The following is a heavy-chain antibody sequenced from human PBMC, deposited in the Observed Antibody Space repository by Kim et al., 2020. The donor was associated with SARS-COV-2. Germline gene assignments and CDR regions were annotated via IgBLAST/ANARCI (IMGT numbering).Heavy chain of an antibody. D-gene: IGHD6-13*01. V-gene: IGHV4-39*01. J-gene: IGHJ5*02. CDR2: IYYSGST. CDR1: GGSISSSSYY. CDR3: ARHGGVVTPYSSSWYIPPNWFDH. Sequence: SETLSLTCTVSGGSISSSSYYWGWIRQPPGKGLEWIGSIYYSGSTYYNPSLKSRVTISVDTSKNQFSLKLSSVTAADTTVYYCARHGGVVTPYSSSWYIPPNWFDHWSRGTLVTVSS.